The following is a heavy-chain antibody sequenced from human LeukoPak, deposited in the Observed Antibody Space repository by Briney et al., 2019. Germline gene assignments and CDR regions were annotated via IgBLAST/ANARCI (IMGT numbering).Heavy chain of an antibody. D-gene: IGHD1-26*01. CDR3: ARDYSGEWEQLTGWWFDP. Sequence: ASVKVSCKASGCTFGTHWMHWVRQAPGQGLEWMAIINPSGDFRSYAQKFQGRLTVTRDMSTRTVYMELSDLRPEDTAVYYCARDYSGEWEQLTGWWFDPWGQGTLVIVSS. CDR2: INPSGDFR. CDR1: GCTFGTHW. V-gene: IGHV1-46*01. J-gene: IGHJ5*02.